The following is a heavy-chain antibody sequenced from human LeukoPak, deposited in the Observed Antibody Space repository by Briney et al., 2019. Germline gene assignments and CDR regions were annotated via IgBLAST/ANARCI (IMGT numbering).Heavy chain of an antibody. CDR1: GGTFSSYA. D-gene: IGHD3-22*01. CDR2: IIPIFGTA. V-gene: IGHV1-69*05. Sequence: SXXVSCKASGGTFSSYAISWVRQAPGQGLEWMGGIIPIFGTANYAQKFQGRVTITTDESTSTAYMELSSLRSEDTAVYYCAREHKYYDSSGYYYKAFDIWGQGTMVTVSS. CDR3: AREHKYYDSSGYYYKAFDI. J-gene: IGHJ3*02.